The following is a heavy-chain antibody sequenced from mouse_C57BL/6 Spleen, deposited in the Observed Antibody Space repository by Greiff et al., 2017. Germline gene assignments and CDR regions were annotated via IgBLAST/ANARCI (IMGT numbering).Heavy chain of an antibody. CDR1: GYTFTSYW. CDR3: ARADFWYYGSSYGYWYFDV. J-gene: IGHJ1*03. V-gene: IGHV1-55*01. Sequence: QVQLQQSGAELVKPGASVKMSCKASGYTFTSYWITWVKQRPGQGLEWIGDIYPGSGSTNYNEKFKSKATLTVDTSSSTAYMQLSSLTSEDSAVYYCARADFWYYGSSYGYWYFDVWGTGTTVTVSS. D-gene: IGHD1-1*01. CDR2: IYPGSGST.